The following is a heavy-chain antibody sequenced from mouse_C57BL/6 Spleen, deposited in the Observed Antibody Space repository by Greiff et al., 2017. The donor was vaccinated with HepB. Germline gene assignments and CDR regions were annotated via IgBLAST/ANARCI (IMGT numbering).Heavy chain of an antibody. Sequence: QVHMKQPGTELVKPGASVKLSCKASGYTFTSYWMHWVKQRPGQGLEWIGNINPSNGGTNYNEKFKSKATLTVDKSSSTAYMQLSSLTSEDSAVYYCARSPYSYGSSQAFDYWGQGTTLTVSS. D-gene: IGHD1-1*01. V-gene: IGHV1-53*01. CDR2: INPSNGGT. CDR1: GYTFTSYW. J-gene: IGHJ2*01. CDR3: ARSPYSYGSSQAFDY.